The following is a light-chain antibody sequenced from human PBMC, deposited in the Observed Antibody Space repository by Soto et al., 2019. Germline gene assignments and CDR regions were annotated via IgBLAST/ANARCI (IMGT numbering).Light chain of an antibody. Sequence: DIQMTQSPSTLSASVGDRVTITCRASQSINIWLAWYQQKPGKAPNLLIYDASSLESGVPSRFSGSGSGTEFTLTISSLQPDDSATYYCQQYSSHDDPTFGGGTKVDIK. V-gene: IGKV1-5*01. J-gene: IGKJ4*01. CDR3: QQYSSHDDPT. CDR1: QSINIW. CDR2: DAS.